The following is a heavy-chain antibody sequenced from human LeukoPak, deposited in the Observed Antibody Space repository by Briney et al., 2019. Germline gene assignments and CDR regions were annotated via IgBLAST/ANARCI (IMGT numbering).Heavy chain of an antibody. V-gene: IGHV3-30*03. Sequence: GGSLRLSCAASGFTFSSYGMHWVRQAPGKGLEWVAVISYDGSNKYYADSVKGRFTISRDNSKNTLYLQMNSLRAEDTAVYYXXXDTGDYYDSSGYYKDYWGQGTLVTVSS. CDR1: GFTFSSYG. CDR3: XXDTGDYYDSSGYYKDY. CDR2: ISYDGSNK. J-gene: IGHJ4*02. D-gene: IGHD3-22*01.